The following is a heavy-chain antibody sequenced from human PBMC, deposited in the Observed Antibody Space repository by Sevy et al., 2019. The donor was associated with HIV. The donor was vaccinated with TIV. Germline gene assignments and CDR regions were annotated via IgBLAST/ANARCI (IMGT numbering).Heavy chain of an antibody. J-gene: IGHJ3*02. CDR3: ARVLGKMATQKTGSGAFDI. D-gene: IGHD5-12*01. CDR2: ISSSSSYI. V-gene: IGHV3-21*01. CDR1: GFTFSSYS. Sequence: GGSLRLSCAASGFTFSSYSMNWVRQAPGKGLEWVSSISSSSSYIYYADSVRGRFTISRDNAKNSLYLQMNSLRAEDTAVYYCARVLGKMATQKTGSGAFDIWGQGTMVTVSS.